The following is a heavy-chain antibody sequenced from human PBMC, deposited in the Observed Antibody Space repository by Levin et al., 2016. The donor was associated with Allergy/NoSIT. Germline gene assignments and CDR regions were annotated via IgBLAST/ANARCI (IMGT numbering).Heavy chain of an antibody. CDR1: GGSFSGYY. CDR2: INHSGST. Sequence: SETLSLTCAVYGGSFSGYYWSWIRQPPGKGLEWIGEINHSGSTNYNPSLKSRVTISVDTSKNQFSLQLNSVTPEDTAVYYCARGWQRSGGFDLWGQGTLVTVSS. D-gene: IGHD3-10*01. V-gene: IGHV4-34*01. J-gene: IGHJ4*02. CDR3: ARGWQRSGGFDL.